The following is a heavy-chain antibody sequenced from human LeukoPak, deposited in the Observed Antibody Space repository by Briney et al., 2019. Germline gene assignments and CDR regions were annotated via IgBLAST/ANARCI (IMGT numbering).Heavy chain of an antibody. V-gene: IGHV3-48*03. CDR2: ISSSGTTI. D-gene: IGHD6-19*01. Sequence: GGSLRLSCAASGFTSSTYEMNWVRQAPGRGLEWVSYISSSGTTIYYADSVKGRFTISRDNARNSLYLQMNSLRAEDTAVYYCARNGNSGWVYFDPWGQGTLVTVSS. J-gene: IGHJ4*02. CDR3: ARNGNSGWVYFDP. CDR1: GFTSSTYE.